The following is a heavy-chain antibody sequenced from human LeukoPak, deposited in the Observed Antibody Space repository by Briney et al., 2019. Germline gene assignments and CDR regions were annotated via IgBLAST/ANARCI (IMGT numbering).Heavy chain of an antibody. CDR3: ARDLDSSGYYHVVDS. CDR1: GLSVRGSY. J-gene: IGHJ4*02. Sequence: GGSLRLSCVASGLSVRGSYMSWVRQAPGKGLEWVSLISTSGRTHYADSVQGRFTISRDNSKNTLSLHMNSLRAEDTAVYYCARDLDSSGYYHVVDSWGQGALVTVSS. D-gene: IGHD3-22*01. V-gene: IGHV3-53*01. CDR2: ISTSGRT.